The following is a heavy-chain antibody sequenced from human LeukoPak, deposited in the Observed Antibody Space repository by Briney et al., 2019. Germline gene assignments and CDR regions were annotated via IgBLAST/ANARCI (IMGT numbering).Heavy chain of an antibody. D-gene: IGHD6-13*01. Sequence: GGSLRLSCAASGFTFSSYSMNWVRQAPGKGLEWVSYISSSSSTIYYADSVKGRFTISRDNAKNSLYLQMNSLRAEDTAVYYCATSGYSSSWYPQYSDYWGQGTLVTVSS. CDR2: ISSSSSTI. CDR1: GFTFSSYS. CDR3: ATSGYSSSWYPQYSDY. J-gene: IGHJ4*02. V-gene: IGHV3-48*04.